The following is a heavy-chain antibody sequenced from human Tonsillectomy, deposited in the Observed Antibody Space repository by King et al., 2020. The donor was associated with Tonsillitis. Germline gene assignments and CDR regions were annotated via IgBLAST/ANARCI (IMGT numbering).Heavy chain of an antibody. CDR3: ARGRFALVPDAIPTVNWCVR. Sequence: VQLQQWGAGLLKPSETLSLTCAVYGESFSGYYWSWIRQPPGKGLEWIGEINHTGSTNYNPSLKSRVTISVDTSKNQFSLKLSSVTAADTAVYYCARGRFALVPDAIPTVNWCVRWGHGTLVTVSS. D-gene: IGHD2-2*01. V-gene: IGHV4-34*01. CDR2: INHTGST. CDR1: GESFSGYY. J-gene: IGHJ5*02.